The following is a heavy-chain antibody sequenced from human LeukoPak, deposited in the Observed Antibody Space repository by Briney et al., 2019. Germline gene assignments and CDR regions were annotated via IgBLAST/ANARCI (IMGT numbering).Heavy chain of an antibody. J-gene: IGHJ1*01. V-gene: IGHV1-2*02. CDR2: INSDSGDT. Sequence: ASVKVSCKTSGYTFTAHYIHWVRQAPGRGLEWMGWINSDSGDTNYAPKFQGRVTMTRDTSITTAYLELSGLRPDDTAIYYCARAETYWGQGTLITVSS. CDR1: GYTFTAHY. CDR3: ARAETY.